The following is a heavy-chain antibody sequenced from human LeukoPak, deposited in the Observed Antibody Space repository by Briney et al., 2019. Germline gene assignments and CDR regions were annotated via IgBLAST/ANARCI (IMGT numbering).Heavy chain of an antibody. CDR2: IRFDVSNK. CDR1: GFAFSACG. Sequence: GGSLRLSCTASGFAFSACGMHRVRQTPGKGLEWVTLIRFDVSNKYYAGSVKGRFTISRDNSKNTLYLQLNSLRADDTAVYFCAIVPGPPPRDQWFDPWGQGTLVSVSS. CDR3: AIVPGPPPRDQWFDP. D-gene: IGHD2-2*01. V-gene: IGHV3-30*02. J-gene: IGHJ5*02.